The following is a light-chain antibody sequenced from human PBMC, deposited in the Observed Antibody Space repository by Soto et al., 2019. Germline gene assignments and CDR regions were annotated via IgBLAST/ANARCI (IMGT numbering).Light chain of an antibody. Sequence: DIVMTQSPDSLAVSLGERAIINCKSSQSVLYSSNNKNYLAWYQPKPGQPPKLLIYWASTRESGVPDRFSGSGSGTDFTLTISSLQAEDVAVYYCQQYYSTPLTFGGGTKVEIK. CDR3: QQYYSTPLT. J-gene: IGKJ4*01. V-gene: IGKV4-1*01. CDR2: WAS. CDR1: QSVLYSSNNKNY.